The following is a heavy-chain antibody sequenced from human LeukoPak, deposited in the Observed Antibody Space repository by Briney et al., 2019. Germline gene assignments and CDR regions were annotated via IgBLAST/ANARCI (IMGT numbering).Heavy chain of an antibody. J-gene: IGHJ6*02. CDR3: ARDRIAAAGNYYYYGMDV. D-gene: IGHD6-13*01. CDR2: VYYSGST. Sequence: SETLSLTCTVSGGSISSYYWSWIRQPPGKGLEWIGYVYYSGSTNYNPSLKSRVTISVDTSKNQFSLKLTSVTAADTAVYYCARDRIAAAGNYYYYGMDVWGQGTTVTVAS. CDR1: GGSISSYY. V-gene: IGHV4-59*01.